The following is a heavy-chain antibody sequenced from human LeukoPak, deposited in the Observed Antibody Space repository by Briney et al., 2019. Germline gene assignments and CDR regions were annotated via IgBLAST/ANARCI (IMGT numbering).Heavy chain of an antibody. CDR2: ITPIFGTA. CDR1: GGTFSSYA. CDR3: ARAEKWLLPLGMDV. J-gene: IGHJ6*02. D-gene: IGHD3-22*01. Sequence: ASVKVSCKASGGTFSSYAISWVRQAPGQGLEWMGGITPIFGTANYAQKFQGRVTITADESTSTAYMELTSLRSEDTAVYYCARAEKWLLPLGMDVWGQGTTVTVSS. V-gene: IGHV1-69*13.